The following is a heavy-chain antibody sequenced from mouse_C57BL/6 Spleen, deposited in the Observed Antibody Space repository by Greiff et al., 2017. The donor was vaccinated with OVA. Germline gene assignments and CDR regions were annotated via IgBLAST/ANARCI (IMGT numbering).Heavy chain of an antibody. CDR3: ARRGGSSPYYFDY. Sequence: EVQVVESGGDLVKPGGSLKLSCAASGFTFSSYGMSWVRQTPDKRLEWVATISSGGSYTYYPDSVKGRFTISRDNAKNTLYLQMSSLESEDTAMYYCARRGGSSPYYFDYWGQGTTLTVSS. D-gene: IGHD1-1*01. CDR1: GFTFSSYG. J-gene: IGHJ2*01. V-gene: IGHV5-6*01. CDR2: ISSGGSYT.